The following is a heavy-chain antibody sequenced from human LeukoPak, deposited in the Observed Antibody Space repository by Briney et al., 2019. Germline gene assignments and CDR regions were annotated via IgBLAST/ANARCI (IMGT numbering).Heavy chain of an antibody. V-gene: IGHV3-23*01. CDR2: ISGSGGST. J-gene: IGHJ4*02. Sequence: GGSLRLSCAASGFTFDDYAMHWVRQAPGKGLEWVSAISGSGGSTYYADSVKGRFTISRDNSKNTLYLQMNSLRAEDTAVYYCAKDPRGYSSGYWGQGTLVTVSS. CDR1: GFTFDDYA. D-gene: IGHD6-25*01. CDR3: AKDPRGYSSGY.